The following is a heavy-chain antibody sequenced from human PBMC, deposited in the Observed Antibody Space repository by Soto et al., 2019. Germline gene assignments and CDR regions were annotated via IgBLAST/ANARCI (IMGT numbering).Heavy chain of an antibody. CDR1: GFTFSSYS. CDR2: IRYDRSNK. J-gene: IGHJ4*02. Sequence: PGGSLRLSCAASGFTFSSYSMHWVRQAPGKGLERVAVIRYDRSNKYYADSVKGRFTISRDNSKNTLYLQMNSLRAEDKAVYYCARSPSYSSSWEIDYWGQGTLVTVSS. CDR3: ARSPSYSSSWEIDY. D-gene: IGHD6-13*01. V-gene: IGHV3-33*01.